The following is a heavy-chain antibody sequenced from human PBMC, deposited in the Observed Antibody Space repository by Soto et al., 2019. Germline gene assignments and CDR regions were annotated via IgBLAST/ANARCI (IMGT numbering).Heavy chain of an antibody. J-gene: IGHJ4*02. V-gene: IGHV3-23*01. CDR1: GFTFSTYA. D-gene: IGHD2-15*01. CDR2: ISGSGGNST. Sequence: GGSLRLSCAASGFTFSTYAMNCVRQPPGKGLEWVSAISGSGGNSTFYGDSVKVRFTISRDNSKNTLYLQMNSLGAEDTAVYYCAKGGGSCCFDNWGQGTLVTVSS. CDR3: AKGGGSCCFDN.